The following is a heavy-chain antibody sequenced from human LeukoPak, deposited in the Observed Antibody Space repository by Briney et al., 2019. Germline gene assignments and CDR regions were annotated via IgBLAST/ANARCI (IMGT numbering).Heavy chain of an antibody. CDR2: IYPGDSDT. CDR1: GYSFTSYW. V-gene: IGHV5-51*01. J-gene: IGHJ3*02. Sequence: GESLKISCKGSGYSFTSYWIGWVRQMPGKGLEWMGIIYPGDSDTRYSPSFQGQVTISADKSISTAYLQWSSLKASDTAMYYCARHAYGSGSYYNGGHAFDIWGQGTMVTVSS. CDR3: ARHAYGSGSYYNGGHAFDI. D-gene: IGHD3-10*01.